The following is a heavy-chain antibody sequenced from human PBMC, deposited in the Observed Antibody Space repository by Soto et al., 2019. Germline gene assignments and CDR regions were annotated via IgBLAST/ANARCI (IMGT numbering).Heavy chain of an antibody. D-gene: IGHD3-3*01. J-gene: IGHJ5*02. CDR2: IRSKAYGGTT. Sequence: PGGSLRLSCTASGFSFGDYAMSWFRQAPGKGLEWVGFIRSKAYGGTTDYAASVKGRFTISRDDSKGIAYRQMNSLKTEDTAVYYCTRAGIFGVVMRFNWFDPRGQGTLVT. V-gene: IGHV3-49*03. CDR1: GFSFGDYA. CDR3: TRAGIFGVVMRFNWFDP.